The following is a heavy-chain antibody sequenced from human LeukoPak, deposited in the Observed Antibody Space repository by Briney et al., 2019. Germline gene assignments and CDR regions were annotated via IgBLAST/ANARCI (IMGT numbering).Heavy chain of an antibody. D-gene: IGHD6-6*01. CDR1: GYTFTSYG. CDR2: INPNSGGT. Sequence: ASVKVSCKASGYTFTSYGISWVRQAPGQGLEWMGWINPNSGGTNYAQKFQGRVTMTRDTSISTAYMELSRLRSDDTAVYYCARADSPARRGNFYYYYYMDVWGKGTTVTVSS. J-gene: IGHJ6*03. CDR3: ARADSPARRGNFYYYYYMDV. V-gene: IGHV1-2*02.